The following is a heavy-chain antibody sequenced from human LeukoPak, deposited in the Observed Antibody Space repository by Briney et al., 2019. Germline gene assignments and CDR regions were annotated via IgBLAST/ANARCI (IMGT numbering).Heavy chain of an antibody. Sequence: GGSLRLSCAASGFTFSDYNMRWIRQAPGKGLEWVSSISRSGSTKYYADSVKGRFTISRDNAKNSLYLQMNSLRAEDTAVYYCARDIGDYYYYFYMDVWGKGTTVTVSS. CDR3: ARDIGDYYYYFYMDV. D-gene: IGHD2-15*01. CDR2: ISRSGSTK. CDR1: GFTFSDYN. V-gene: IGHV3-11*04. J-gene: IGHJ6*03.